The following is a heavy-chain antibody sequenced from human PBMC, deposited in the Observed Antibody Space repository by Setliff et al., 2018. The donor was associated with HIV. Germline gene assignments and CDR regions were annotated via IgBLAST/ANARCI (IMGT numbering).Heavy chain of an antibody. D-gene: IGHD2-15*01. J-gene: IGHJ5*02. Sequence: SVKVSCKASGGSFSTYGISWVRQAPGQGLEWMGGIIPLFNTSNYAQKLQGRVTITADESTSTAYMELSSLRSEDSAVYYCARDRFCSRGSCYEPNWFDPWGQGTLVTVSS. V-gene: IGHV1-69*13. CDR2: IIPLFNTS. CDR1: GGSFSTYG. CDR3: ARDRFCSRGSCYEPNWFDP.